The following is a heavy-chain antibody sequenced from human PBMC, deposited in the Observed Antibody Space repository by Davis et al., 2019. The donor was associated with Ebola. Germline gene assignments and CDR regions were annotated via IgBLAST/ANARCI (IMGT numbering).Heavy chain of an antibody. D-gene: IGHD3-10*01. Sequence: DSVKGRFTVSRDSSKNTLYLQMNSLRVEDTAMYYCARDRYYYIPGSFVDYWGQGTLVTVSP. CDR3: ARDRYYYIPGSFVDY. V-gene: IGHV3-30*01. J-gene: IGHJ4*02.